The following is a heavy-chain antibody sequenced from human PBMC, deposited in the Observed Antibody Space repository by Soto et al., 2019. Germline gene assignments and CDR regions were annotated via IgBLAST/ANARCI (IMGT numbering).Heavy chain of an antibody. V-gene: IGHV3-74*01. CDR2: INSDESSP. D-gene: IGHD3-10*02. CDR3: VMLGYTGLGYSMDV. J-gene: IGHJ6*03. CDR1: GFTFSNYW. Sequence: EVQLVESGGGLVQPGGSLRLSCAASGFTFSNYWMHWVRQAPGKGLEWVSRINSDESSPSYADSVQGRFTISRDNAKNTLYLQMTSLRAEDTGVYSCVMLGYTGLGYSMDVWGKGTTVSVPS.